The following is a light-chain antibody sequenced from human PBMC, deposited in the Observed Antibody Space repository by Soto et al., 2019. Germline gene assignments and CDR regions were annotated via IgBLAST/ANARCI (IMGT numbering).Light chain of an antibody. Sequence: IVMTQSPATFSVSPGERATLSCRASQSVSSNLACYQQKPGQAPRLLIYGASTRATGIPARFSGSGSGTEFTLTITSLQSEDFAVYYCHQYNGWPRTFGQGTKVDNK. CDR1: QSVSSN. CDR3: HQYNGWPRT. V-gene: IGKV3-15*01. J-gene: IGKJ1*01. CDR2: GAS.